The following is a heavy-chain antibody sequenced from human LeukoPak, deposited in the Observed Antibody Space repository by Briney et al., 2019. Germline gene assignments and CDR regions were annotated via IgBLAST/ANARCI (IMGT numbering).Heavy chain of an antibody. J-gene: IGHJ1*01. Sequence: GGSLRLSCEGSGFTFSNYWMGWVRQAPGKGLQWVANIKTDGSEKYYVDSVKGRFTISRDNAKNSLYLQMNSLRAEDTAVYYCATYSSLNRREFQYWGQGTLITVSS. D-gene: IGHD3-22*01. CDR3: ATYSSLNRREFQY. CDR2: IKTDGSEK. V-gene: IGHV3-7*01. CDR1: GFTFSNYW.